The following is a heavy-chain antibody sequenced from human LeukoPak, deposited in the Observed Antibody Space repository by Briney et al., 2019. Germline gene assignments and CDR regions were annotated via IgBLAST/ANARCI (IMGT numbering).Heavy chain of an antibody. V-gene: IGHV4-39*01. CDR1: GGSISSSSAY. J-gene: IGHJ6*02. CDR2: IYYSKNT. D-gene: IGHD3-22*01. CDR3: ARRLPGYYDSSGYWARYYYYYYGMDV. Sequence: SETLSLTCTVSGGSISSSSAYWGWIRQPPGKGLEWIGSIYYSKNTYYNPSLKSRVTISADTSKNQFSLTLGSVSATDTAVYYCARRLPGYYDSSGYWARYYYYYYGMDVWGQGTTVTVSS.